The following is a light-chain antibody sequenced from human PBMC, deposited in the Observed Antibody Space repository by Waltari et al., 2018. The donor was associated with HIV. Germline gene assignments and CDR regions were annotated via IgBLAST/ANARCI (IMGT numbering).Light chain of an antibody. CDR3: SSYAGSGNLLL. Sequence: QSALTQPPAASGSPGQSVPISCTGTSNDIGTSNYVSVYQQYPDKAPRLLIYEVNKRPSGVPGRFSGSKSGNTASLTVSGLQAEDEADYYCSSYAGSGNLLLFGGGTKVTVL. CDR1: SNDIGTSNY. CDR2: EVN. V-gene: IGLV2-8*01. J-gene: IGLJ6*01.